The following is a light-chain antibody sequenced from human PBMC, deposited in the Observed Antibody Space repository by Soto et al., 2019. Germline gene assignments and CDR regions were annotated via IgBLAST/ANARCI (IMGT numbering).Light chain of an antibody. CDR1: SSDVGSYNL. J-gene: IGLJ1*01. Sequence: QSALTQPASVSGSPGQSVTISSTGTSSDVGSYNLVSWYQQHPGKAPQLMIYEVNERPAGVSNRFSGSKSGNTASLTISGLQAEDEADYYCCSFARSRILFGTGTKVTVL. CDR2: EVN. V-gene: IGLV2-23*02. CDR3: CSFARSRIL.